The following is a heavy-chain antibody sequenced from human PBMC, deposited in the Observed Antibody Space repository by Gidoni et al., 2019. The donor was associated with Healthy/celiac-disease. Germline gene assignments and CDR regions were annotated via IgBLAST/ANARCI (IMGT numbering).Heavy chain of an antibody. CDR2: INPTSGGT. D-gene: IGHD4-4*01. CDR1: GHTFTGHY. CDR3: ARLPHPTVTYYYYGMDV. V-gene: IGHV1-2*02. J-gene: IGHJ6*02. Sequence: QVQLVQSGAEVKKPGASGKVSCKASGHTFTGHYMPWVRPAPGQGLEWMGWINPTSGGTNSAQKFQGRVTMTRDTSISTAYMELSRLRSDDTAVYYCARLPHPTVTYYYYGMDVWGQGTTVTVSS.